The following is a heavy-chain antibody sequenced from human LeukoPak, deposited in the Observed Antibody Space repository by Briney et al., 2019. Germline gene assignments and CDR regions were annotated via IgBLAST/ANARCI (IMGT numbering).Heavy chain of an antibody. V-gene: IGHV4-59*08. CDR2: IDYSGYT. Sequence: PSGTLSLTCNISEGSISHDYWVWVRQPPGKGLEWIAYIDYSGYTDYNPSVKSRVTMSIDTSKGQFTLHLRSVSAADTAIYYCTTCAPNRYWFAPWGQGIQVTVSS. D-gene: IGHD2-2*01. CDR1: EGSISHDY. CDR3: TTCAPNRYWFAP. J-gene: IGHJ5*02.